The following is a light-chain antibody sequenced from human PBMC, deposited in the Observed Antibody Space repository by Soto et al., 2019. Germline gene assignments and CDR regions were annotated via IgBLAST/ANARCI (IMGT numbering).Light chain of an antibody. J-gene: IGLJ1*01. CDR2: DVS. CDR1: SSDVGTYKY. V-gene: IGLV2-14*03. Sequence: QSALTQPASVSGSPGQSITISCTGTSSDVGTYKYVSWYQQHPGKAPKLMIYDVSNRPSGVSNRFSGSKSGNTASLTISGLQAEDEADYYCNSYTTSSTLVFGTETKVTVL. CDR3: NSYTTSSTLV.